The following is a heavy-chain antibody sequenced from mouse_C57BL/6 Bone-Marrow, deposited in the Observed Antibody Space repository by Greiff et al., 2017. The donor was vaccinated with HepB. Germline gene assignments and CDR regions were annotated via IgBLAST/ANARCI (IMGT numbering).Heavy chain of an antibody. J-gene: IGHJ3*01. Sequence: QVQLQQSGAELVRPGTSVKVSCKASGYAFTNYLIEWVKQRPGQGLEWIGVINPGSGGTNYNEKFKGKATLTAAKSSSTAYMQLSSLTSEDSAVYFCARLGLRRLAWFAYWGQGTLVTVSA. CDR3: ARLGLRRLAWFAY. D-gene: IGHD2-4*01. V-gene: IGHV1-54*01. CDR2: INPGSGGT. CDR1: GYAFTNYL.